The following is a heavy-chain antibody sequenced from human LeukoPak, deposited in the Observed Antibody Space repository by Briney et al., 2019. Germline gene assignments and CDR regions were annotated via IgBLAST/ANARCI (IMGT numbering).Heavy chain of an antibody. D-gene: IGHD3-16*02. CDR3: AREWRDDYDNVWGSYRPFDY. CDR2: ISGSGGST. CDR1: GFTFSSYA. J-gene: IGHJ4*02. Sequence: GGSLRLSCAASGFTFSSYAMSWVRQTPVKGLEWVSVISGSGGSTYYADSVKGRFTISRDNSKNTLYLQMNSLRAEDTAVYYCAREWRDDYDNVWGSYRPFDYWGQGTLVTVSS. V-gene: IGHV3-23*01.